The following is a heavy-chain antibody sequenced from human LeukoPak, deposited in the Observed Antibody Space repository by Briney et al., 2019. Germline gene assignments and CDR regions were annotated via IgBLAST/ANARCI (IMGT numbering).Heavy chain of an antibody. J-gene: IGHJ5*02. CDR3: ARVLRGSPAAPDRDWFDP. CDR1: GYTFTSYG. V-gene: IGHV1-18*01. Sequence: ASVKVSCKASGYTFTSYGITWVRQAPGQGLEWMGWINPYNGNTNYAQKLQGRVTMTTDTSTSTAYMELRSLRSDDTAVYYCARVLRGSPAAPDRDWFDPWGQGTLVTVSS. D-gene: IGHD2-2*01. CDR2: INPYNGNT.